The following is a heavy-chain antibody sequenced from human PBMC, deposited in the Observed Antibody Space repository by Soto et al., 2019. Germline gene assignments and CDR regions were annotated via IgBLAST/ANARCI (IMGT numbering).Heavy chain of an antibody. CDR3: AREPPETPPDY. CDR2: ISSKNGNT. J-gene: IGHJ4*02. V-gene: IGHV1-18*01. CDR1: GYTFSDYG. Sequence: QVQLVQSGADVKKPGASVKVSCKASGYTFSDYGISWVRQAPGQGLEWMGWISSKNGNTNFAQKFRGRVTMTTDTPTSIVYMKLRSLRPDDTAVYYCAREPPETPPDYWGQGTLVTVSS.